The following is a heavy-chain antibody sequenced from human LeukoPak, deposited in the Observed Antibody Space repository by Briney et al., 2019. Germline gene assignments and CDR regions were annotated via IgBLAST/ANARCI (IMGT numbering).Heavy chain of an antibody. CDR1: GGSFSGYY. D-gene: IGHD4-17*01. CDR2: INHSGST. CDR3: ARVSPSTVTTIQYFDY. Sequence: PSETLSLTCAVYGGSFSGYYWSWLRQPPGKGLEWIGEINHSGSTNYNPSLKSRVTISVDTSKKQFSLKLSSVTAADTAVYYCARVSPSTVTTIQYFDYWGQGTLVTVSS. J-gene: IGHJ4*02. V-gene: IGHV4-34*01.